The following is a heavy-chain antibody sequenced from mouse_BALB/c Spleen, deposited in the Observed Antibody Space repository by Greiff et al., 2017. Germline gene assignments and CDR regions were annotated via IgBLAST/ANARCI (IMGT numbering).Heavy chain of an antibody. J-gene: IGHJ2*01. V-gene: IGHV5-6*01. CDR1: GFTFSSYG. Sequence: EVQVVESGGDLVKPGGSLKLSCAASGFTFSSYGMSWVRQTPDKRLEWVATISSGGSYTYYPDSVKGRFTISRDNAKNTLYLQMSSLKSEDTAMYYCARLDGNYFDYWGQGTTLTVSS. CDR3: ARLDGNYFDY. D-gene: IGHD2-1*01. CDR2: ISSGGSYT.